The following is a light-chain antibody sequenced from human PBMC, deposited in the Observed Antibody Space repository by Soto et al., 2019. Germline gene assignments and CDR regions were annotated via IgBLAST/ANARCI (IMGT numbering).Light chain of an antibody. J-gene: IGLJ1*01. CDR2: EVS. V-gene: IGLV2-14*01. CDR3: SSYRSDTTYV. CDR1: SSDVGDYNY. Sequence: QSALTQPASVSGSPGQSITISCAGTSSDVGDYNYVSWYQHHPGKAPKLMIHEVSDRPSGISNRFSGSKSGNTASLTISGLQAEDEADYYCSSYRSDTTYVFGTGTKVTVL.